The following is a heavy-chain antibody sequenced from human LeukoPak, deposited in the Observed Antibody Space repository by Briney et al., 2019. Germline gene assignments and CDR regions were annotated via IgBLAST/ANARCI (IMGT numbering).Heavy chain of an antibody. V-gene: IGHV4-34*08. CDR1: GFTFSTYE. CDR2: INHSGST. J-gene: IGHJ6*03. Sequence: GSLRLSCAASGFTFSTYEMNWVRQPPGKGLEWIGEINHSGSTNYNPSLKSRVTISVDTSKNQFSLKLSSVTAADTAVYYCRQNYMDVWGKGTTVTVSS. CDR3: RQNYMDV.